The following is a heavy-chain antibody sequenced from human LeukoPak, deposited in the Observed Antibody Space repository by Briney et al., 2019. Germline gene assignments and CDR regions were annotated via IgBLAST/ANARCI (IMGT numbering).Heavy chain of an antibody. J-gene: IGHJ4*02. D-gene: IGHD1-26*01. Sequence: SETLSLTCTVSGGSISSYYWSWLRQPPGKGLEWIGYIYYSGSTNYNPSLKSRVTISVDTSKNQFSLKLSSVTAADTAVYYCARDGVGFFDYWGQGTLVTVSS. V-gene: IGHV4-59*01. CDR2: IYYSGST. CDR1: GGSISSYY. CDR3: ARDGVGFFDY.